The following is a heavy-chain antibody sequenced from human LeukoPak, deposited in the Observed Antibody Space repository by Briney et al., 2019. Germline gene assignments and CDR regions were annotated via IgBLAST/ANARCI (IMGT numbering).Heavy chain of an antibody. CDR1: GGSISSGDYY. J-gene: IGHJ4*02. CDR3: ARGAGATANDY. Sequence: KPSQTLSLTCTVSGGSISSGDYYWSWIRQPPGKGLEWIGYIYYSGSTYYNPSLKSRVTISVDTSKNQFSQKLSSVTAADTAVYYCARGAGATANDYWGQGTLVTVSS. CDR2: IYYSGST. V-gene: IGHV4-30-4*08. D-gene: IGHD5-18*01.